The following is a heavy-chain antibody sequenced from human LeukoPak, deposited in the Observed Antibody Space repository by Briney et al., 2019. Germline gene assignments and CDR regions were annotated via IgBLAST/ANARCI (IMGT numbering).Heavy chain of an antibody. CDR2: IKRKSDGGTT. CDR1: GFSFSSYG. J-gene: IGHJ4*02. Sequence: GGSLRLSCAASGFSFSSYGMSWVRQAPGKGLEWVGRIKRKSDGGTTDYAAPVKGRFTISRDDSKNTLYLQMNSLKSEDTAVYYCTTELDIRPNHYWGQGTLVTVSS. D-gene: IGHD3-22*01. V-gene: IGHV3-15*01. CDR3: TTELDIRPNHY.